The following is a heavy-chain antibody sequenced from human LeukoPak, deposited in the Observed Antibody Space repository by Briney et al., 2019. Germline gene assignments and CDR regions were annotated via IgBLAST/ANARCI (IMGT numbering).Heavy chain of an antibody. CDR3: ARLRGYSYGELDY. V-gene: IGHV4-31*03. CDR2: ISYSGST. CDR1: GGSNSSGGYY. J-gene: IGHJ4*02. D-gene: IGHD5-18*01. Sequence: SETLSLTCTVSGGSNSSGGYYWSWIRQHPGKGLEWVRYISYSGSTYYNPSLNSRVTISVSTSKSQFSLKLSSVTAADTAVYYCARLRGYSYGELDYWGQGTLVTVSS.